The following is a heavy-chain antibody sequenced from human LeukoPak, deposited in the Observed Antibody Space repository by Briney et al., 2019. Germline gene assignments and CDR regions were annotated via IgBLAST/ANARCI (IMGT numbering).Heavy chain of an antibody. Sequence: PGRSLRLSCAASGFTFSSYAMHWVRQAPGKGLEWVAVISYDGSNKYYADSVKGRFTISRDNSKNTLYLQVNSLRAEDTAVYYCARPDSIQLWESFDYWGQGTLVTVSS. CDR1: GFTFSSYA. V-gene: IGHV3-30-3*01. J-gene: IGHJ4*02. CDR2: ISYDGSNK. D-gene: IGHD5-18*01. CDR3: ARPDSIQLWESFDY.